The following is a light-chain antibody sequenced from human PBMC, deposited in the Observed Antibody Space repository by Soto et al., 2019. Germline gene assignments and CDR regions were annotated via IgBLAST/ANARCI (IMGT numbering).Light chain of an antibody. V-gene: IGLV1-47*01. J-gene: IGLJ1*01. CDR1: SSNIGSNY. CDR3: AAWDDSLRGTHV. CDR2: RNN. Sequence: QSVLTQPPSASGTPGQRVTISCSGSSSNIGSNYVYWYQQLPGTAPKLLIYRNNQRPSGVPDRFSGSKSGTSASLAISGLRSEDEADYYCAAWDDSLRGTHVFGTGTKVTVL.